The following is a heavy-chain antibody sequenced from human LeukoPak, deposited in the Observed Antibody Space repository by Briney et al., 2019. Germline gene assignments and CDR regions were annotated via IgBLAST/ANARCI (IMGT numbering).Heavy chain of an antibody. CDR2: IYYSGST. V-gene: IGHV4-39*07. CDR1: GGSISSSSYY. J-gene: IGHJ5*02. CDR3: ARDYGGNSGWFDP. Sequence: SETLSLTCTVSGGSISSSSYYWGWIRQPPGKGLEWIGYIYYSGSTYYNPSLKSRVTISVDTSKNQFSLKLSSVTAADTAVYYCARDYGGNSGWFDPWGQGTLVTVSS. D-gene: IGHD4-23*01.